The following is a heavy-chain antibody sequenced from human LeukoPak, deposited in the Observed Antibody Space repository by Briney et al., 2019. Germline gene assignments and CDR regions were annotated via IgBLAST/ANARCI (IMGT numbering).Heavy chain of an antibody. Sequence: ASVKVSCMSSGYTFTNFYMHWLRQAPGQGLEWMGWINTNTGNPTYAQGFTGRFVFSLDTSVSTAYLQISSLKAEDTAVYYCARDYHYYDSSGYPLGAFDIWGQGTMVTVSS. V-gene: IGHV7-4-1*02. J-gene: IGHJ3*02. CDR3: ARDYHYYDSSGYPLGAFDI. D-gene: IGHD3-22*01. CDR1: GYTFTNFY. CDR2: INTNTGNP.